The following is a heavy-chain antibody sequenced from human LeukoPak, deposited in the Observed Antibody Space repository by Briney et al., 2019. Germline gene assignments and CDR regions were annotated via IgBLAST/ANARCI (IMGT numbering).Heavy chain of an antibody. D-gene: IGHD2-2*01. CDR2: ISSSGNTI. J-gene: IGHJ5*02. Sequence: GGSLRLSCAASGFTFSSYSMNWVRQSPGKGLEWVAYISSSGNTIYYADSVKGRFTVSRDNAKNSLYLQMNSLRAEDTAVYYCARAGVPAAIFHWFDPWGQGTLVTVSS. V-gene: IGHV3-48*04. CDR1: GFTFSSYS. CDR3: ARAGVPAAIFHWFDP.